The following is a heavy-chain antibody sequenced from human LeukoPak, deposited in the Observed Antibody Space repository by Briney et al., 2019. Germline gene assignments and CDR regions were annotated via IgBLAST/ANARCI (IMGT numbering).Heavy chain of an antibody. CDR1: GFTFSSYW. CDR3: VSSYCSGGSCYSASGY. Sequence: GGSLRLSCAASGFTFSSYWMHWVRQAPGKGLVGVSRINNDGSSTIYADSVKGRFTISRDNAKNTLYLQMNSLRAEDTAVYYCVSSYCSGGSCYSASGYWGQGTLVTVSS. J-gene: IGHJ4*02. CDR2: INNDGSST. D-gene: IGHD2-15*01. V-gene: IGHV3-74*01.